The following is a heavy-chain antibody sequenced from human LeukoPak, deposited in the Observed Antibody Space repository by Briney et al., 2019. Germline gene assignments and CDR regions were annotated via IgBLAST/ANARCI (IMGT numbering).Heavy chain of an antibody. V-gene: IGHV3-53*01. Sequence: GGSLRLSCAASGFTFSSYSMNWVRQAPGKGLEGVSVIYRDDTTYYADSVKGRFTISRDNSKNTLYLQMSSLRAEDTAVYYCARAAYDSGSYIVNHDYWGQGTLVTVSS. CDR1: GFTFSSYS. CDR3: ARAAYDSGSYIVNHDY. D-gene: IGHD3-22*01. CDR2: IYRDDTT. J-gene: IGHJ4*02.